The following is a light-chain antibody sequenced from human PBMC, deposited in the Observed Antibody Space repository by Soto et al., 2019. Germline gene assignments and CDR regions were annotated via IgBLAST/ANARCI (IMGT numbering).Light chain of an antibody. V-gene: IGKV3-20*01. Sequence: EIVLTQSPGTLSLSPGERATLSCRASQSVSNNYLAWYQQKPGQAPRLLIYGASNRATGIPDRFSGSGSGTDFTLTITRLEPEDSAVYFCQQYTGPPTTFGQGTKVDIK. CDR3: QQYTGPPTT. J-gene: IGKJ1*01. CDR2: GAS. CDR1: QSVSNNY.